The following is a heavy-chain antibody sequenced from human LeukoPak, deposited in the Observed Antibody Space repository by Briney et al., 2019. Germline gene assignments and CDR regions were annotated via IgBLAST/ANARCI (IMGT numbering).Heavy chain of an antibody. Sequence: SETLSLTCTVSGGSISSYYGSWIRQPPGKGLEWIGYIYYSGSTNYNPSLKSRVTISVDTPKNQFSLKLSSVTAADTAVYYCARVVGSGWYYFDYWGQGTLVTVSS. J-gene: IGHJ4*02. CDR3: ARVVGSGWYYFDY. CDR1: GGSISSYY. CDR2: IYYSGST. D-gene: IGHD6-19*01. V-gene: IGHV4-59*01.